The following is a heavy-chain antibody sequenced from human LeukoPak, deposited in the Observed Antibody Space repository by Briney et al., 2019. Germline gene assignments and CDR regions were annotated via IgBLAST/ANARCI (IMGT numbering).Heavy chain of an antibody. V-gene: IGHV3-7*01. J-gene: IGHJ4*02. CDR2: IKQDGSEK. CDR1: GCTFSSYR. D-gene: IGHD1-26*01. Sequence: GGSLRLSCAASGCTFSSYRMNWVRQAPGKGLEWVANIKQDGSEKYYVDSVKGRFTISRDNAKNSLFLQMNSLRAEDTAVYYCARDTRTIDYWGQGTLVTVSS. CDR3: ARDTRTIDY.